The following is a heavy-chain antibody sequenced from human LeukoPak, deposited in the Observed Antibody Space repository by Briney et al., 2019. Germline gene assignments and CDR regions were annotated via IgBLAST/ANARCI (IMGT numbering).Heavy chain of an antibody. D-gene: IGHD3-22*01. CDR3: ARRKLHDYYDSSGLDY. Sequence: ASVKVSCKASGYTFTSYGISWVRQAPGQGLEWMGWVSAYNGNTNYAQKLQGRVTMTTDTSTSTAYMELRSLRSDDTAVYYCARRKLHDYYDSSGLDYWGQGTLVTVSS. J-gene: IGHJ4*02. CDR1: GYTFTSYG. V-gene: IGHV1-18*01. CDR2: VSAYNGNT.